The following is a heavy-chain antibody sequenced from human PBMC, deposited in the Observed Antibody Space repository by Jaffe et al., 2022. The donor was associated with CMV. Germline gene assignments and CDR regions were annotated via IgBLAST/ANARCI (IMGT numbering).Heavy chain of an antibody. D-gene: IGHD3-22*01. CDR1: GFTFSSYS. J-gene: IGHJ3*02. CDR3: ARGRFGYYYDSREAFDI. Sequence: EVQLVESGGGLVQPGGSLRLSCAASGFTFSSYSMNWVRQAPGKGLEWVSYISSSSSTIYYADSVKGRFTISRDNAKNSLYLQMNSLRDEDTAVYYCARGRFGYYYDSREAFDIWGQGTMVTVSS. CDR2: ISSSSSTI. V-gene: IGHV3-48*02.